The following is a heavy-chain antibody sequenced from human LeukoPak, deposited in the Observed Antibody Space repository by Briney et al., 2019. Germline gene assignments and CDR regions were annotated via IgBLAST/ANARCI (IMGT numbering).Heavy chain of an antibody. J-gene: IGHJ4*02. D-gene: IGHD3-3*01. CDR3: VRSGYAGNYFDY. CDR2: INHSGST. CDR1: GGSFSGYY. V-gene: IGHV4-34*01. Sequence: SETLSLTCAVYGGSFSGYYWSWIRQPPGKGLEWIGEINHSGSTNYNPSLKSRVTISVDTSKNQFSLKLSSVTAADTAVYYCVRSGYAGNYFDYWGQGTLVTVSS.